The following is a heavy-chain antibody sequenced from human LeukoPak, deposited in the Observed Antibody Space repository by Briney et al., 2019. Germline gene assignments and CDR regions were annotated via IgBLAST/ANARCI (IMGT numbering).Heavy chain of an antibody. V-gene: IGHV4-59*01. CDR2: IYYSGNT. CDR1: GGSIRSYY. J-gene: IGHJ4*02. Sequence: SETLSLTCTISGGSIRSYYWNWIRQPPGKGLEWIGYIYYSGNTNYNPSLKSRVTISVDTSKNQFSLKLSSVTAADTAVYYCTTDNSYGSGSYYTWGQGTLVTVSS. CDR3: TTDNSYGSGSYYT. D-gene: IGHD3-10*01.